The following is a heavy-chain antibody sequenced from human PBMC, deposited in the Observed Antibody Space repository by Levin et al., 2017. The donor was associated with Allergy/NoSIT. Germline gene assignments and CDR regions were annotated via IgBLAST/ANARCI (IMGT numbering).Heavy chain of an antibody. CDR1: GFTFSSYA. Sequence: GGSLRLSCAASGFTFSSYAMHWVRQAPGKGLEWVTVISYDGNNKYYADSVKGRFTISRDNSENTLYLQMNSLRAEDTAVYYCARGDFSYYDYYMDVWGRGTTVTVSS. D-gene: IGHD3-3*01. V-gene: IGHV3-30-3*01. CDR2: ISYDGNNK. J-gene: IGHJ6*03. CDR3: ARGDFSYYDYYMDV.